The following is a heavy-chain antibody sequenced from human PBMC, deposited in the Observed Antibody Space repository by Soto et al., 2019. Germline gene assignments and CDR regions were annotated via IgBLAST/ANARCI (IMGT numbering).Heavy chain of an antibody. CDR2: ILSSSGSI. CDR1: GVTFSSFS. J-gene: IGHJ6*03. Sequence: EVQLVESGGGLVKPGGSLRLSCAASGVTFSSFSFNWVRQAPGKGLEWVSFILSSSGSIYYADSVKGRFTISRDNAKNTLYLQMNSLKDEDKAVYYCARASGEQLVRRGFYYYYMDVWGKGTTVTVSS. CDR3: ARASGEQLVRRGFYYYYMDV. V-gene: IGHV3-21*01. D-gene: IGHD6-6*01.